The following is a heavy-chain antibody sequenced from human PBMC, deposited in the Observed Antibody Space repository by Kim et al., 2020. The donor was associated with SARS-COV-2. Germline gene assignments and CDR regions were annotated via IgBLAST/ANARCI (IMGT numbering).Heavy chain of an antibody. V-gene: IGHV1-69*13. CDR3: ARHYYDSSGPLPFDY. Sequence: SVKVSCKASGGTFSSYAISWVRQAPGQGLEWMGGIIPIFGTANYAQKFQGRVTITADESTSTAYMELSSLRSEDTAVYYCARHYYDSSGPLPFDYWGQGTLVTVSS. D-gene: IGHD3-22*01. J-gene: IGHJ4*02. CDR2: IIPIFGTA. CDR1: GGTFSSYA.